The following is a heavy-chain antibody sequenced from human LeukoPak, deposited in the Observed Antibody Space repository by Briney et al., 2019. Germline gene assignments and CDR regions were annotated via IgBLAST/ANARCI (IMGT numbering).Heavy chain of an antibody. J-gene: IGHJ4*02. CDR2: IKQDGREK. V-gene: IGHV3-7*03. Sequence: GGSLRLSCVASGFTFSSSWMSWVRQAPGKGLEWVANIKQDGREKSYVESVRGRFTISRDNAKNSLYLQLNSLRAEDTALYYCARDNPPGYWGQGTLVTVSS. CDR1: GFTFSSSW. CDR3: ARDNPPGY.